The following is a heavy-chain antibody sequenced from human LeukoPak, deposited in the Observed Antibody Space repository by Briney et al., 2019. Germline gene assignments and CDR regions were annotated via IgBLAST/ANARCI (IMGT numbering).Heavy chain of an antibody. CDR1: GGSISSYY. V-gene: IGHV4-59*01. CDR3: ARTRGVFFDY. D-gene: IGHD5/OR15-5a*01. Sequence: PSETLSLTCTVSGGSISSYYWSWIRQPPGKGLEWIGYIYYSGSTYYNPSLKSRVTISVDTSKNQFSLKLSSVTAADTAVYYCARTRGVFFDYWGQGTLVTVSS. CDR2: IYYSGST. J-gene: IGHJ4*02.